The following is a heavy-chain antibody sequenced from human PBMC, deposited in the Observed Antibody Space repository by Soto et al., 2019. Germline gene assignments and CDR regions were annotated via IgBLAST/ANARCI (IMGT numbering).Heavy chain of an antibody. CDR1: GFTFSSYG. CDR3: AKEGDIVVVPAARPLYGMDV. CDR2: ISYDGSNK. J-gene: IGHJ6*02. V-gene: IGHV3-30*18. D-gene: IGHD2-2*01. Sequence: GGSLRLSCAASGFTFSSYGMHWVRQAPGKGLEWVAVISYDGSNKYYADSVKGRFTISRDNSKNTLYLQMNSLRAEDTAVYYCAKEGDIVVVPAARPLYGMDVWGQGTTVTVSS.